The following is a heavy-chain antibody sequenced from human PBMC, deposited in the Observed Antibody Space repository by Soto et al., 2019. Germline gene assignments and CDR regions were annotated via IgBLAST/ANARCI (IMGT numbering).Heavy chain of an antibody. Sequence: QAQLVQSGAEVKKPGSSVKVSCKASGGTFSSYAISWVRQAPGQGLEWMGGIIPIFGTANYAQKFQGRVTITADESTSTAYMELSSLRSEDTAVYYCARGSWASHYGLGNWFDPWGQGTLVTVSS. CDR1: GGTFSSYA. J-gene: IGHJ5*02. D-gene: IGHD4-17*01. CDR3: ARGSWASHYGLGNWFDP. V-gene: IGHV1-69*01. CDR2: IIPIFGTA.